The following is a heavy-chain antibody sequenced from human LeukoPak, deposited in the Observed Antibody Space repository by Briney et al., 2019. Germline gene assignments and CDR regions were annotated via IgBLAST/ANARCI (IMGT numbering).Heavy chain of an antibody. J-gene: IGHJ3*02. D-gene: IGHD3-22*01. Sequence: SETLSLTCAVYGGSFSGNYWSWIRQPPGKALEWIGNIFYSGSTYYSPSLKSRVTISLDTSRNQFSLKLNSVTAADTAVYYCAKSNGYGLIDIWGQGTMVTVSS. V-gene: IGHV4-34*12. CDR2: IFYSGST. CDR3: AKSNGYGLIDI. CDR1: GGSFSGNY.